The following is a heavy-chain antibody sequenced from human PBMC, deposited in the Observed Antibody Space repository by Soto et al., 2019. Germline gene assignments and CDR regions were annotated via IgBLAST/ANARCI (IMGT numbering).Heavy chain of an antibody. Sequence: QVQLVESGGGVVQPGRSLRLSCAASGFTFSSYGMHWVRQAPGKGLEWVAVIWYDGSNKYYADSVKGRFTISRDNSKNTLYLQMNSLRAEDTAVYYCARSGEWLHLGWFDPWGQGTLVTVSS. D-gene: IGHD6-19*01. CDR3: ARSGEWLHLGWFDP. J-gene: IGHJ5*02. CDR1: GFTFSSYG. CDR2: IWYDGSNK. V-gene: IGHV3-33*01.